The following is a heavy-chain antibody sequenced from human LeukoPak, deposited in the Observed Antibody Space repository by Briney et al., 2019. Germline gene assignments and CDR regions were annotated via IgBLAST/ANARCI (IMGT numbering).Heavy chain of an antibody. CDR2: ISYDGSNK. Sequence: GGSLRLSCAASGFTFGSYAMHWVRQAPGKGLEWVAVISYDGSNKYCADSVKGRFTISRDNSKNTLYLQMNSLRAEDTAVYYCARDQVDIVATGNVEYWGQGTLVTVSS. CDR1: GFTFGSYA. D-gene: IGHD5-12*01. CDR3: ARDQVDIVATGNVEY. V-gene: IGHV3-30-3*01. J-gene: IGHJ4*02.